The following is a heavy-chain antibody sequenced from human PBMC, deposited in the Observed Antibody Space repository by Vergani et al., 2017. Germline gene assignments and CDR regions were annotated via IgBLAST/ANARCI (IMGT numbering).Heavy chain of an antibody. CDR3: ARDGGEYDKESLDV. D-gene: IGHD2-21*01. J-gene: IGHJ3*01. CDR1: FDSIRNLC. CDR2: IHYSETP. Sequence: QVQMQESGPGLVKSSETLSLICSVSFDSIRNLCCNWIRQPPGKGLEWIGSIHYSETPNYNPSLKTRVTISVDTSKNQFSLTLTSVTAADTAVYYCARDGGEYDKESLDVWGQGTKVTVTS. V-gene: IGHV4-59*11.